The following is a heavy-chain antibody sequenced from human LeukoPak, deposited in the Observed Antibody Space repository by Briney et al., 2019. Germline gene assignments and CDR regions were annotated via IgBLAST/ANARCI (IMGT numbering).Heavy chain of an antibody. Sequence: PGRSLRLSYVASGFTFSSYGMHWVRQAPGRGLEWVAVISYDGSDKYYADSVKGRFTISRDNSKNTLYLQMNSLRAEDTAVYYCAKDQWVTMVRGVILAFDIWGQGTMVTVSS. CDR1: GFTFSSYG. V-gene: IGHV3-30*18. CDR3: AKDQWVTMVRGVILAFDI. CDR2: ISYDGSDK. D-gene: IGHD3-10*01. J-gene: IGHJ3*02.